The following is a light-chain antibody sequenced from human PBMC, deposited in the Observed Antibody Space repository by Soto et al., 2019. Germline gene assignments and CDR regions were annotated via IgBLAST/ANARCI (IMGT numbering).Light chain of an antibody. CDR3: CSYAGRYSYV. CDR2: DVN. CDR1: SSDIGRYDY. Sequence: QSALTQPRSVSGSPGQSVTISCTGSSSDIGRYDYVSWYQQHPGKAPKLIIYDVNERPSGVPGRFSGSKSGNTASLTISGLQADDEADYYCCSYAGRYSYVFGTGTKLTVL. V-gene: IGLV2-11*01. J-gene: IGLJ1*01.